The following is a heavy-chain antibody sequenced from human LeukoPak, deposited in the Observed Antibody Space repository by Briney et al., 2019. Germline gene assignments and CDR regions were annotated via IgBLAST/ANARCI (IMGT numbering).Heavy chain of an antibody. CDR2: IIPIFGTA. J-gene: IGHJ2*01. CDR3: ASVGRVGWSGEPRYYWYFDL. V-gene: IGHV1-69*13. Sequence: VKVSCKASGGTFSSYAISSVRQAPGQGLGWMGWIIPIFGTANYAQKFQGRVTITADESTSTAYMELSSLRSEDTAVYYSASVGRVGWSGEPRYYWYFDLWGRGTLVTVSS. D-gene: IGHD3-3*01. CDR1: GGTFSSYA.